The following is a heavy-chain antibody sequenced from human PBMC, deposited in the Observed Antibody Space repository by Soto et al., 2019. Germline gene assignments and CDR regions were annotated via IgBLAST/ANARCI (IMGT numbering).Heavy chain of an antibody. CDR1: GFTFSSYG. Sequence: QVQLVESGGGVVQPGRSLRLSCAASGFTFSSYGMHWVRQAPGKGLEWVAVIWYDGSNKYYADSVKGRFTISRDNSKKTLYLQMNSLRAEDTAVYYCAREMGPYYYDSSGYYLDAFDIWGQGTMVTVSS. CDR2: IWYDGSNK. V-gene: IGHV3-33*01. J-gene: IGHJ3*02. D-gene: IGHD3-22*01. CDR3: AREMGPYYYDSSGYYLDAFDI.